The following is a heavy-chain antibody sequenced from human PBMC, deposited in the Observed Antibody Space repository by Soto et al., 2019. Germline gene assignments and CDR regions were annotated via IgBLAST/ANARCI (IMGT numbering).Heavy chain of an antibody. CDR1: GFTFSDYG. CDR2: IWSDGSSE. D-gene: IGHD6-19*01. Sequence: QVQLVESGGGVVQPGRSLRLSCAASGFTFSDYGMHWVRQAPGKGLEWVAAIWSDGSSEYYADSVKGRFTISRDNSKDTLFLQMSSLRADDTAVYFCARGHVYYESGLYREYWGQGTLVTVSS. CDR3: ARGHVYYESGLYREY. V-gene: IGHV3-33*01. J-gene: IGHJ4*02.